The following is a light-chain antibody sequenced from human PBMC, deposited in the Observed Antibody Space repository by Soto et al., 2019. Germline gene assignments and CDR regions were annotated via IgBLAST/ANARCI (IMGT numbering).Light chain of an antibody. Sequence: ELVLTQSPGTLSLSPGERATLSCRASQSVNSNYLVWYQQKPGQAPRLLIYGASSRATGIPDRFSGSGSGTDFSLTISRLEPEDFAVYYCQQYGSSPWTFGQGTKVEIK. CDR2: GAS. CDR3: QQYGSSPWT. V-gene: IGKV3-20*01. J-gene: IGKJ1*01. CDR1: QSVNSNY.